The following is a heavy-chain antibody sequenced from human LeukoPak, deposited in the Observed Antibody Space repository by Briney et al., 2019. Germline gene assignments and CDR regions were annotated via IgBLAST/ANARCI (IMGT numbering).Heavy chain of an antibody. D-gene: IGHD3-3*01. CDR3: GDLRRGY. CDR1: GFTFNNYE. V-gene: IGHV3-48*03. Sequence: PPGGSLRLSCAASGFTFNNYEMNWVRQAPGKGLEWVSYISGSGSTIYYADSVKGRFTISRDNAKNSLYLQMNSLRAEDTAVYYCGDLRRGYWGQGTLVTVSS. J-gene: IGHJ4*02. CDR2: ISGSGSTI.